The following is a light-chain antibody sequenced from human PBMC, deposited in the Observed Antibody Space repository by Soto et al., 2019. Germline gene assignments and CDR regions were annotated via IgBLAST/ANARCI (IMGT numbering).Light chain of an antibody. Sequence: QSALTQPASVSGSPGQSITISCTGTSSDVGSYNLVSRYQQYPGKAPKVMIYEDRRRPSGVSNRFSGSKSGNTASLTISGLQAEDEADYYCCSYAGSNTYVFGTGTKVTVL. CDR1: SSDVGSYNL. J-gene: IGLJ1*01. V-gene: IGLV2-23*01. CDR3: CSYAGSNTYV. CDR2: EDR.